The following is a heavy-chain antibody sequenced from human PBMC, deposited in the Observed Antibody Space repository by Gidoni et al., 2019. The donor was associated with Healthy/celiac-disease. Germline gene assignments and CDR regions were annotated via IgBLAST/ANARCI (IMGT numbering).Heavy chain of an antibody. V-gene: IGHV3-23*01. CDR2: ISGSGGST. J-gene: IGHJ4*02. Sequence: EMQLLESGGGLVQPGGSLRLSCAASGFTFSSYAMSWVRQAPGKGMEWVSAISGSGGSTYYADSVKGRFTISRDNSKNTLYLQMNSLRAEDTAVYYCAKDLWTASGSRHFDYWGQGTLVTVSS. D-gene: IGHD3-10*01. CDR1: GFTFSSYA. CDR3: AKDLWTASGSRHFDY.